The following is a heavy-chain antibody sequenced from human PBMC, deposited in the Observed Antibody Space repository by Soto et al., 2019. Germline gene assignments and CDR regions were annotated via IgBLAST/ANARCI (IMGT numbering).Heavy chain of an antibody. CDR3: ARCFGLLWFGEPLEDYYYYMDV. V-gene: IGHV1-8*01. Sequence: GASVKVSCKASGYTFTSYDINWVRQATGQGLEWMGWMNPNSGKTGYAQKIQGRVTMTRNTSISTAYMELSSLRSEDTAVYYCARCFGLLWFGEPLEDYYYYMDVWGKGTTVTVSS. D-gene: IGHD3-10*01. CDR1: GYTFTSYD. CDR2: MNPNSGKT. J-gene: IGHJ6*03.